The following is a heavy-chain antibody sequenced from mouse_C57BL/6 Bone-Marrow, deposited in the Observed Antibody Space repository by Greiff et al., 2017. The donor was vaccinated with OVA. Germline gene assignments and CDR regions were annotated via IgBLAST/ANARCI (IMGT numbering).Heavy chain of an antibody. CDR2: ISNGGGST. CDR3: AREDY. Sequence: EVHLVESGGGLVQPGGSLKLSCAASGFTFSDYYMYWVRQTPEKRLEWVAYISNGGGSTYYPDTVKGRFTISRDNAKNTLYLQMSRLKSEDTAMYYCAREDYWGQGTLVTVSA. V-gene: IGHV5-12*01. CDR1: GFTFSDYY. J-gene: IGHJ3*01.